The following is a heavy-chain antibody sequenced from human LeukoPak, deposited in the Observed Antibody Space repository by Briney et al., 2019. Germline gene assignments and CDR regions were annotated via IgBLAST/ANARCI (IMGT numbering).Heavy chain of an antibody. Sequence: GGSLRLSCAASGFTFSSYSMNWGRQARGKGLEWISYISHGSSRIFYADFVEGRFTVSRDDAKNALYLQMNSLRVEDTAVYYCARDPGYSYAMDSWGQGTLVIVSS. V-gene: IGHV3-48*01. CDR3: ARDPGYSYAMDS. CDR1: GFTFSSYS. CDR2: ISHGSSRI. J-gene: IGHJ4*02. D-gene: IGHD5-18*01.